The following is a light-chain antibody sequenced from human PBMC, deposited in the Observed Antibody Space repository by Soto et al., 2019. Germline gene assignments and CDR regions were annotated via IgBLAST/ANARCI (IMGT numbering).Light chain of an antibody. Sequence: PGERATLSCSASQSVSSSSLAWYQQRRGQAPRLLIHGVSSRATGIPDRFSGSGSGTDFTLTISSLQTEDVAIYYCQQYHSPPFIFGPGTKVD. J-gene: IGKJ3*01. V-gene: IGKV3-20*01. CDR3: QQYHSPPFI. CDR2: GVS. CDR1: QSVSSSS.